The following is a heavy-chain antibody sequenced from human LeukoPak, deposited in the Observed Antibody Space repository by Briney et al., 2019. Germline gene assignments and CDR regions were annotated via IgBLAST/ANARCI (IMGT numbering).Heavy chain of an antibody. CDR3: ARRRDGYTVDY. J-gene: IGHJ4*02. D-gene: IGHD5-24*01. V-gene: IGHV5-51*01. Sequence: GESLKISCKGSGYSFINYWIGWVRQMPGKGLEWMGIIYPGDSDARYSPSFQGQVTISADKSISTAYLQWSSLKASDTAMYYCARRRDGYTVDYWGQGTLVTVSS. CDR1: GYSFINYW. CDR2: IYPGDSDA.